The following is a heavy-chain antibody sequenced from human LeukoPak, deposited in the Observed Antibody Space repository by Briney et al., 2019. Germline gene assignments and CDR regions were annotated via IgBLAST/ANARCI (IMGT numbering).Heavy chain of an antibody. V-gene: IGHV3-21*01. CDR1: GFTFSSYS. J-gene: IGHJ5*02. CDR3: ARMDDIVVVVAATQYNWFDP. CDR2: ISSSSSYI. D-gene: IGHD2-15*01. Sequence: GGSLRLSCAASGFTFSSYSMNWVRQAPGKGLEWGSSISSSSSYIYYADSVKGRFTISRDNAKNSLYLQMNSLRAEDTAVYYCARMDDIVVVVAATQYNWFDPWGQGTLVTVSS.